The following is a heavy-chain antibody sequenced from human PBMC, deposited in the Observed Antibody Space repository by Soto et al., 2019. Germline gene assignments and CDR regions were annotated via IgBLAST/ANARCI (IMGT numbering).Heavy chain of an antibody. CDR3: ARDYYYYGMDV. V-gene: IGHV4-61*01. CDR2: IYYSGST. CDR1: GGSVSSGSYY. J-gene: IGHJ6*02. Sequence: QVQLQESGPGLVKPSETLSLTCTVSGGSVSSGSYYWSWIRQPPGKGLEWIGYIYYSGSTNYNPSRKSRVTISVDTSKNQFSLKLSSVTAADTAVYYCARDYYYYGMDVWGQGTTVTVSS.